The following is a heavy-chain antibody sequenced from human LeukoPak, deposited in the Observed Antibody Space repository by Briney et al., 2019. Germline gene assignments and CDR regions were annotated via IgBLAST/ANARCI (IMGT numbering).Heavy chain of an antibody. V-gene: IGHV3-30*03. CDR1: GFTFSIYG. Sequence: PGGSLRLSCAASGFTFSIYGMHWVRQAPGKGLEWVAVISSDGSNKYYADSVKGRFTISRDNSKNTLYLQMESLRAEDTAVYYCARDTGSGYYGPFDYWGQGTLVTVSS. D-gene: IGHD3-22*01. CDR3: ARDTGSGYYGPFDY. J-gene: IGHJ4*02. CDR2: ISSDGSNK.